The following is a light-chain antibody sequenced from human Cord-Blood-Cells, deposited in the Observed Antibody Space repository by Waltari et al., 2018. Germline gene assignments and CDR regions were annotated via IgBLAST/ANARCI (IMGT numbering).Light chain of an antibody. V-gene: IGLV1-40*01. J-gene: IGLJ3*02. CDR1: SSNIGPGYD. CDR3: QSYDSSLSGSV. Sequence: QSVLTQPPSVSGAPGQRVTIPCTGSSSNIGPGYDVNRYQQLPGTAPKLLIYGNSNRPSGVPDRFSGSKSGTSASLAITGLQAEDEADYYCQSYDSSLSGSVFGGGTKLTVL. CDR2: GNS.